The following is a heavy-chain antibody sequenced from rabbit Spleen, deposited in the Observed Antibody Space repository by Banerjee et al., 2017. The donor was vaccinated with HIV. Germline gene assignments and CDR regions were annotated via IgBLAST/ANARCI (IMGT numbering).Heavy chain of an antibody. V-gene: IGHV1S43*01. CDR2: IYPDGGRT. CDR3: VRDRADIGGDYGPYYFDL. CDR1: GIDFSGYG. J-gene: IGHJ4*01. D-gene: IGHD2-1*01. Sequence: QEQLVESGGGLVTPGGSLTLTCKASGIDFSGYGINWVRQAPGKGLEWIAFIYPDGGRTDYASWVNGRFTISLDNAQNTVDLKMTSLTAADTATYFCVRDRADIGGDYGPYYFDLWGPGTLVTVS.